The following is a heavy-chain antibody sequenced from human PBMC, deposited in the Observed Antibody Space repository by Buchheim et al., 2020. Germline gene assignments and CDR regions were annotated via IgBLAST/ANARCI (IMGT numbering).Heavy chain of an antibody. J-gene: IGHJ4*02. D-gene: IGHD3-10*01. CDR2: INHRGST. Sequence: QVQLQQWGAGLLKPSETLSPTCAVYGGSFSGYYWSWILQSSGKGLEWIGEINHRGSTSYNPSLKSRVVVSVDMSKNQFSLTLRSVTAADTAVYYCARGNDYGSGTFPKQFGFDFWGQGSL. CDR1: GGSFSGYY. CDR3: ARGNDYGSGTFPKQFGFDF. V-gene: IGHV4-34*01.